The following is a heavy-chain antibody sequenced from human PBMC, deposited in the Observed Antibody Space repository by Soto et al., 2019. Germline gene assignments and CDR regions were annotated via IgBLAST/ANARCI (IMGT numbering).Heavy chain of an antibody. D-gene: IGHD2-2*02. V-gene: IGHV1-2*02. CDR3: ARSLTEGYCTITGCYTRPLYGMDV. J-gene: IGHJ6*02. CDR2: INPNSGGT. Sequence: GASVKVSCKASGYTFSGYYIHWLRQAPGQGLEWMGWINPNSGGTNYAQKFQGRVTVARDRPTSTAYMELSRLTSDDTAVYYCARSLTEGYCTITGCYTRPLYGMDVWGQGTTVTV. CDR1: GYTFSGYY.